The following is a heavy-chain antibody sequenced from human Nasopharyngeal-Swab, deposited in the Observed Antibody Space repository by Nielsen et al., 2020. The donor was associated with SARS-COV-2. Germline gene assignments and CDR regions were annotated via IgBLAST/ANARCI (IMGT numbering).Heavy chain of an antibody. CDR3: TADPSLLWFGELFYYYGMDV. CDR2: IKSKTDGGTT. J-gene: IGHJ6*02. CDR1: GLTFSNAW. V-gene: IGHV3-15*01. Sequence: GGSLRLSCAASGLTFSNAWMSWVRQAPGKGLEWVGRIKSKTDGGTTDYAAPVKGRFTISRDDSKNTLYLQMNSLKTEDTAVYYCTADPSLLWFGELFYYYGMDVWGQGTTVTVSS. D-gene: IGHD3-10*01.